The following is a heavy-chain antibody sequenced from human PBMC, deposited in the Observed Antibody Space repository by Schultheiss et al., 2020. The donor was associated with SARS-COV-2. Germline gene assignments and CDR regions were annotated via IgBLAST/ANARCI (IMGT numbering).Heavy chain of an antibody. CDR3: ARAEYYSSGLAY. CDR1: GGSISSGGYS. J-gene: IGHJ4*02. Sequence: SETLSLTCAVSGGSISSGGYSWSWIRQPPGKGLEWIGEINHSGSTNYNPSLKSRVTISVDTSKNQFSLKVSSVTAADTAVYYCARAEYYSSGLAYWGQGTLVTVSS. D-gene: IGHD6-19*01. V-gene: IGHV4-30-2*01. CDR2: INHSGST.